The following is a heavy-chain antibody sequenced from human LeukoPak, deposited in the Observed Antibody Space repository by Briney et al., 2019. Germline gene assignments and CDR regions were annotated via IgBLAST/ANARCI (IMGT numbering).Heavy chain of an antibody. J-gene: IGHJ4*02. Sequence: ASVKVSCKASGYTFTSYGISWVRQAPGQGLEWMGWISPYNGNTNYAQKFQRRVTLTTETSTSTAYMEVRSMRSDDTAVYYCARGPHERSGYPDDWGQGSLVIVSP. V-gene: IGHV1-18*01. D-gene: IGHD3-22*01. CDR3: ARGPHERSGYPDD. CDR1: GYTFTSYG. CDR2: ISPYNGNT.